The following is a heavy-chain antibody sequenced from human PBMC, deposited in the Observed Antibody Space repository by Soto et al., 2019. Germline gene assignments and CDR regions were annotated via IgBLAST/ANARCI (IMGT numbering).Heavy chain of an antibody. V-gene: IGHV1-46*01. Sequence: ASVKVSCKASGYTFTSYYMHWVRQAPGQGLEWMGIINPSGGSTSYAQKFQGRVTMTRDTSTSTVYMELSSLRSEDTAVYYCARDKGYGDYYYYYGMDVWGQGTTVTAP. J-gene: IGHJ6*02. D-gene: IGHD4-17*01. CDR1: GYTFTSYY. CDR3: ARDKGYGDYYYYYGMDV. CDR2: INPSGGST.